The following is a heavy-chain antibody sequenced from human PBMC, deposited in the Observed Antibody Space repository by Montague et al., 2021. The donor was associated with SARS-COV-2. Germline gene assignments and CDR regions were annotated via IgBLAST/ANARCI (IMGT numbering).Heavy chain of an antibody. CDR2: TYYRSKWYS. V-gene: IGHV6-1*01. CDR3: VRYSGWFYFDF. J-gene: IGHJ4*02. D-gene: IGHD6-19*01. Sequence: CAISGDSVSSNSVAWSWLRQSPSRGLEWLGRTYYRSKWYSDYAPSVRGRLTVNPDASKNEFSLELNYVTPEDTAVYNCVRYSGWFYFDFWGQGTLVTVSS. CDR1: GDSVSSNSVA.